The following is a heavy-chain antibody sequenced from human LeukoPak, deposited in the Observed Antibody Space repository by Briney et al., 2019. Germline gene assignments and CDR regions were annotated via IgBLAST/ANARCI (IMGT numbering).Heavy chain of an antibody. J-gene: IGHJ5*02. CDR3: ASFSWGSGIYNQEAIWSWFDP. V-gene: IGHV4-59*08. D-gene: IGHD3-10*01. CDR1: GCSISSYY. Sequence: SETLSLTCTVSGCSISSYYWSWIRQPPGKGLEWIGYISYSGNTNYNPSLKSRVTISVDTSKNQFSLKLSSVTAADTAVYYCASFSWGSGIYNQEAIWSWFDPWGQGTLVTVSS. CDR2: ISYSGNT.